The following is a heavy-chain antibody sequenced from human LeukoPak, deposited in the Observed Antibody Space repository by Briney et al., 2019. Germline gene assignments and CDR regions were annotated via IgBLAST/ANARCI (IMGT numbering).Heavy chain of an antibody. V-gene: IGHV3-30-3*01. Sequence: GGSLRLSCAASGFTFSSYAMHWVRQAPGKGLEWVAVISYDGSNKYYADSVKGRFTISRDNSKNTLYLQMNSLRAEDTAVYYCARDLRKYQLLYPGYWGQGTLVTVSS. CDR2: ISYDGSNK. J-gene: IGHJ4*02. CDR1: GFTFSSYA. CDR3: ARDLRKYQLLYPGY. D-gene: IGHD2-2*02.